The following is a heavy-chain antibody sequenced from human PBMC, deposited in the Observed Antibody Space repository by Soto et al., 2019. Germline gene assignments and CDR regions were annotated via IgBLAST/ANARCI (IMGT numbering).Heavy chain of an antibody. Sequence: EVQLVESGGGMVQPGGSLRVSCAASGFTLSSYSMHWVRQAPGKGLAWVSYISGSGGTIYYADSVKGRFTISRDNAKNSLSVQMNSLRVEDTAVYFCARETGLRSSGWSYYFDFWGQGTRVTVSS. J-gene: IGHJ4*02. CDR2: ISGSGGTI. CDR1: GFTLSSYS. CDR3: ARETGLRSSGWSYYFDF. D-gene: IGHD6-19*01. V-gene: IGHV3-48*01.